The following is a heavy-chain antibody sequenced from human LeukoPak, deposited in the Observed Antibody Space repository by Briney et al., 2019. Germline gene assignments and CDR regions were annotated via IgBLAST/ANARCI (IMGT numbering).Heavy chain of an antibody. V-gene: IGHV5-51*01. J-gene: IGHJ6*02. Sequence: GESLKISCKGSGYRFTSYWIAWVRQVSGKGLECMGIIYPGDSETRYSPSIEGQVTISVDNSISTAYLQWSSLKASDSAMYYCARHRVEGLDVWGQGTTVTVSS. CDR3: ARHRVEGLDV. D-gene: IGHD5-24*01. CDR2: IYPGDSET. CDR1: GYRFTSYW.